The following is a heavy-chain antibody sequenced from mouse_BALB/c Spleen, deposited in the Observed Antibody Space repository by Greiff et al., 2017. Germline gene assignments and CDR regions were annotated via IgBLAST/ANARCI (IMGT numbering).Heavy chain of an antibody. D-gene: IGHD1-1*01. CDR2: INPSTGYT. Sequence: QVQLQQSGAELAKPGASVKMSCKASGYTFTSYWMHWVKQRPGQGLEWIGYINPSTGYTEYNQKFKDKATLTADKSSSTAYMQLSSLTSEDSAVYYCAREYYGSSPGYWGQGTTLTVSS. CDR1: GYTFTSYW. CDR3: AREYYGSSPGY. J-gene: IGHJ2*01. V-gene: IGHV1-7*01.